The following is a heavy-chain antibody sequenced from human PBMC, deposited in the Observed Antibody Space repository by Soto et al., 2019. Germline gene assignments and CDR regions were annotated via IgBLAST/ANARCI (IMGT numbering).Heavy chain of an antibody. Sequence: QVQLQESGPGLVKPSQTLSLTCTVSGGSITSGDYYWSWIRQPPGKGLEWIGYINYSGNTYYNPPLKIRLTFSIDTSKNPFSLKLSSVTAAATAVYYCARAGRVVHSGRFDLWGQGTLVTVSS. CDR2: INYSGNT. D-gene: IGHD1-26*01. J-gene: IGHJ4*02. V-gene: IGHV4-30-4*01. CDR1: GGSITSGDYY. CDR3: ARAGRVVHSGRFDL.